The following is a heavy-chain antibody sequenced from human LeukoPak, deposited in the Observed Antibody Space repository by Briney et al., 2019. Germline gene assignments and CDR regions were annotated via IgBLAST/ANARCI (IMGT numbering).Heavy chain of an antibody. CDR1: GYTFTSYA. Sequence: GASVKVSCKASGYTFTSYAMHWVRQAPGQRLEWMGWINAGNGNTKYSQKFQGRVTITRDTSASTAYMELNSLRSEDTAVYYCASWPRRQWDADNWFDPWGQGTLVTVSS. D-gene: IGHD1-26*01. J-gene: IGHJ5*02. CDR2: INAGNGNT. V-gene: IGHV1-3*01. CDR3: ASWPRRQWDADNWFDP.